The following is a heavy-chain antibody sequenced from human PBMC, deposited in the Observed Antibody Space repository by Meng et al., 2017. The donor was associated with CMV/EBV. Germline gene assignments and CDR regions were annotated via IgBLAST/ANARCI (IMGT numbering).Heavy chain of an antibody. V-gene: IGHV4-34*01. J-gene: IGHJ6*02. Sequence: SETLSLTCAVYGGSFSGYYWSWIRQPPGKGLEWIGEINHSGSTNYNPSLKSRVTISVDTSKNQFSPKLSSVTAADTAVYYCARIGIAAAPDVWGQGTTVTVSS. CDR1: GGSFSGYY. D-gene: IGHD6-13*01. CDR3: ARIGIAAAPDV. CDR2: INHSGST.